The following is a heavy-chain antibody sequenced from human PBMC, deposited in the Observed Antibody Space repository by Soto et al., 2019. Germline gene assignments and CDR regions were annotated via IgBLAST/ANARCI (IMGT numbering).Heavy chain of an antibody. CDR2: ILYDGSNK. D-gene: IGHD6-19*01. V-gene: IGHV3-30*18. J-gene: IGHJ3*02. CDR1: GFTFSSYG. Sequence: QVQLVESAGGVVQPGRSLRLSCAASGFTFSSYGMHWVRQAPGKGLEWVAVILYDGSNKYYADSVKGRFTISRDNSKNTLYLQMNSLRAEDTAVYYCAKYSSGVDAFDIWGQGTMVTVSS. CDR3: AKYSSGVDAFDI.